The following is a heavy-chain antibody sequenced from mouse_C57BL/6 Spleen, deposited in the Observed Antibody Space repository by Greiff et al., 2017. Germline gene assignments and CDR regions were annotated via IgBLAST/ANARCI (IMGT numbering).Heavy chain of an antibody. V-gene: IGHV14-1*01. CDR2: IDPADGDP. J-gene: IGHJ2*01. CDR3: TTGGYYGSSYGYY. Sequence: EVQLQESGAELVRPGASVKLSCTAPGFNIQDYYMHWVKQRPEQGLEWIGRIDPADGDPEYAPKFQGKATMTAATSSNTAYLQLSSLTSEDTAVYYCTTGGYYGSSYGYYWGQGTTLTVSS. CDR1: GFNIQDYY. D-gene: IGHD1-1*01.